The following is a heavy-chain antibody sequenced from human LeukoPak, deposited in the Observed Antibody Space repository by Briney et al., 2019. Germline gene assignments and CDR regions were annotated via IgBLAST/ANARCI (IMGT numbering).Heavy chain of an antibody. Sequence: SVKVSCKASGDTFTSYTISWVRQAPGQGLEWMGRIIPILGIANYAQKFQGRVTITADKSTSTAYMELSSLRSEDTAVYYCAVDIVATIDWFDPWGQGTLVTVSS. CDR1: GDTFTSYT. J-gene: IGHJ5*02. CDR2: IIPILGIA. V-gene: IGHV1-69*02. D-gene: IGHD5-12*01. CDR3: AVDIVATIDWFDP.